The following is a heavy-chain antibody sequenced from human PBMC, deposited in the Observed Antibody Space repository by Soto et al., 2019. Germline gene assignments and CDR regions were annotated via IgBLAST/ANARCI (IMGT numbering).Heavy chain of an antibody. J-gene: IGHJ4*02. CDR1: GGSISSGDYY. D-gene: IGHD3-10*01. CDR3: GGGFTMFRGLGLFYFNY. Sequence: PSETLSLTCTVSGGSISSGDYYWSWIRQPPGKGLEWIGYIYYSGSTYYNPSLKSRVTMSVDTSKNQFSLKLSSVTAADTAVYYWGGGFTMFRGLGLFYFNYWGQEPLFTLS. V-gene: IGHV4-30-4*03. CDR2: IYYSGST.